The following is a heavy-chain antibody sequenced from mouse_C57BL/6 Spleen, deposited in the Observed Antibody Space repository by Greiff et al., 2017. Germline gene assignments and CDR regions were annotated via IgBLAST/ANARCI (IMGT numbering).Heavy chain of an antibody. CDR3: ARIYDYDGYYFDY. V-gene: IGHV1-18*01. J-gene: IGHJ2*01. CDR2: INPNNGGT. CDR1: GYTFTDYN. D-gene: IGHD2-4*01. Sequence: VQLKQSGPELVKPGASVKIPCKASGYTFTDYNMDWVKQSHGKSLEWIGDINPNNGGTIYNQKFKGKATLTVDKSSSTAHMELRSLTSEDTAVYYCARIYDYDGYYFDYWCQGTTLTVSS.